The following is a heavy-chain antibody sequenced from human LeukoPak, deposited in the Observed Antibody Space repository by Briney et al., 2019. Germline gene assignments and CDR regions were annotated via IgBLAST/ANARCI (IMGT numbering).Heavy chain of an antibody. CDR1: GFTFSSYA. CDR3: ARNPLDSSGYSYYFDY. Sequence: GRSLRLSCAASGFTFSSYAMHWVRQAPGKGLEWVAVISYDGSNKYYADSVKGRFTISRDNSKNTLYLQMNSLRAEDTAVYYCARNPLDSSGYSYYFDYWGQGTLVTVSS. V-gene: IGHV3-30*04. CDR2: ISYDGSNK. J-gene: IGHJ4*02. D-gene: IGHD3-22*01.